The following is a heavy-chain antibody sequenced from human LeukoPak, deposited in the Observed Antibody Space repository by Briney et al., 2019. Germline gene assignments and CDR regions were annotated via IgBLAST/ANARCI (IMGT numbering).Heavy chain of an antibody. J-gene: IGHJ5*02. CDR1: GGSISSSSYY. CDR3: ARHVSVYRSLESNNWFDP. V-gene: IGHV4-39*01. CDR2: IYYNGSI. D-gene: IGHD2-8*01. Sequence: SETLSLTCTVSGGSISSSSYYWGWIRQPPGKGLEWIASIYYNGSIYSNPSLKSRVTRSIDTSKNQFSLKLSSVTAADTAVYYCARHVSVYRSLESNNWFDPWGQGILVTVSS.